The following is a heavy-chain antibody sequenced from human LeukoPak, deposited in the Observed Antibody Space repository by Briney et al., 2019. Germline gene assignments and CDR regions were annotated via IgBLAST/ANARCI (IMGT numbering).Heavy chain of an antibody. J-gene: IGHJ6*03. CDR2: IYYSGST. D-gene: IGHD2-15*01. V-gene: IGHV4-4*02. CDR1: GVSINNSHW. Sequence: SETLSLTCAVSGVSINNSHWWSWVRQSPTKGLEWIGEIYYSGSTNYNPSLKSRVTLSVDKSKNQFSLKLSSVTAADTALYYCARVTYSYMDVWGKGTTVTISS. CDR3: ARVTYSYMDV.